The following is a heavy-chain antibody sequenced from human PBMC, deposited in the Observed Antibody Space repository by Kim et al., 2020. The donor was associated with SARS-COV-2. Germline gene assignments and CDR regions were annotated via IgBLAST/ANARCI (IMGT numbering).Heavy chain of an antibody. CDR1: GLSFESSA. V-gene: IGHV3-30-3*01. CDR3: ARGNYYESLSLSDYYNGMDV. Sequence: GSLRLSCAASGLSFESSAMNWVRQAPGKGLEWVAVISYDGRNTDYADSVTGRFTISRDNSKSTLYLQMNSLRVEDTAVYYCARGNYYESLSLSDYYNGMDVWGQGTTVTVSS. J-gene: IGHJ6*02. CDR2: ISYDGRNT. D-gene: IGHD3-22*01.